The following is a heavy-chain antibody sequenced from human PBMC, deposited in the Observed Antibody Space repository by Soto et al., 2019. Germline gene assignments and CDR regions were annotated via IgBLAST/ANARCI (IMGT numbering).Heavy chain of an antibody. Sequence: GASVKVSCKASGGTFSSYAISWVRQAPGQGLEWMGGIIPIFGTANYAQKFQGRVTITADESTSTAYMELSSLRSEDTAVYYCARGRVITKPPYYYYGMDVWGQGTTVTVSS. CDR3: ARGRVITKPPYYYYGMDV. CDR2: IIPIFGTA. V-gene: IGHV1-69*13. D-gene: IGHD3-22*01. CDR1: GGTFSSYA. J-gene: IGHJ6*02.